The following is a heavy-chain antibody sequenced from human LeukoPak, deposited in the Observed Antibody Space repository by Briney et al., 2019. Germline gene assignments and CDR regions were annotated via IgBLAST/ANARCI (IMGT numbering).Heavy chain of an antibody. D-gene: IGHD2-2*01. Sequence: SVKVSCKASGGTFSSYAISWVRQAPGQGLEWMGGIIPIFGTANYAQKFQGRVTITADESTSTAYMELSSLRSEDTAVYYCARGRPGYCSSTSCPTYYFDYWGQGTLVTVSS. CDR3: ARGRPGYCSSTSCPTYYFDY. V-gene: IGHV1-69*13. CDR2: IIPIFGTA. J-gene: IGHJ4*02. CDR1: GGTFSSYA.